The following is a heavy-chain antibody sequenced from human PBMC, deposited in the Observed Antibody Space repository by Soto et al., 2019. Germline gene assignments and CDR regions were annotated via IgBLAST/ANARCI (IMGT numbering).Heavy chain of an antibody. CDR3: ARGPTLYYYGSGSYYHWFDP. Sequence: PSETLSLTCAVYGGSFSGYYWSWIRQPPGKGLECIGEINHSGSTNYNPSLKSRVTISVDTSKNQFSLKLSSVTAADTAVYYCARGPTLYYYGSGSYYHWFDPWGQGTLVTVSS. CDR2: INHSGST. D-gene: IGHD3-10*01. J-gene: IGHJ5*02. V-gene: IGHV4-34*01. CDR1: GGSFSGYY.